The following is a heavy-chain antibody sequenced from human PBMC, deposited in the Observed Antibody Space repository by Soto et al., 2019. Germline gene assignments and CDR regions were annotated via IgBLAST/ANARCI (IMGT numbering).Heavy chain of an antibody. Sequence: NPSETLSLTCTVSGGSISSYYWSWIRQPPGKGLEWIGYIYYSGSTNYNPSLKSRVTISVDTSKNQFSLKLSSVTAADTAVYYCARAGYFDWLDWFDPWGQGTLVTVSS. CDR2: IYYSGST. CDR1: GGSISSYY. V-gene: IGHV4-59*01. CDR3: ARAGYFDWLDWFDP. D-gene: IGHD3-9*01. J-gene: IGHJ5*02.